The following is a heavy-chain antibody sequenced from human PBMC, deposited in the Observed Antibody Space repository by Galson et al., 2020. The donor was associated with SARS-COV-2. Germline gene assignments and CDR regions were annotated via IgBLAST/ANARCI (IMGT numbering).Heavy chain of an antibody. CDR2: VHHSGST. D-gene: IGHD4-17*01. CDR1: GYSISSGFY. V-gene: IGHV4-38-2*02. J-gene: IGHJ4*02. CDR3: ARSRVTTGYFDY. Sequence: SETLSLICTVSGYSISSGFYWGWIRQPPGKGLEWIVNVHHSGSTYYNPSLKSRPTRSVDTSKNQFSLQLSSVTAADTAVYYCARSRVTTGYFDYWGQGRPVTVSS.